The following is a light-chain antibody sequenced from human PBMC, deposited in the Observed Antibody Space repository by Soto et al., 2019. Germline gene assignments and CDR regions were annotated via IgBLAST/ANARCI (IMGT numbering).Light chain of an antibody. CDR1: QSVSTY. J-gene: IGKJ4*02. CDR2: DAS. V-gene: IGKV3-11*01. CDR3: HQRSNWPPT. Sequence: IVLTQSPATLSLSPGERATLSCRASQSVSTYLAWYQQKPVQAHRLLIYDASNRATGIPARFSGSGSGTDFTLPISSLEPEDFAVYYCHQRSNWPPTFGGGTKVEIK.